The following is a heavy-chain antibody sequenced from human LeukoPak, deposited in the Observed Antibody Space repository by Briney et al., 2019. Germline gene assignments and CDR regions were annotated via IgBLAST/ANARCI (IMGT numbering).Heavy chain of an antibody. J-gene: IGHJ4*02. Sequence: TPSETLSLTCAVYGGSFSGYYWSWIRQPPGKGLEWIGEINHSGSTNYNPSLKSRVTISVDTSKNQFSLKLSSVTAADTAVYYCARLDCRSTSCFLHYWGQGTLVTVSS. CDR2: INHSGST. D-gene: IGHD2-2*01. V-gene: IGHV4-34*01. CDR3: ARLDCRSTSCFLHY. CDR1: GGSFSGYY.